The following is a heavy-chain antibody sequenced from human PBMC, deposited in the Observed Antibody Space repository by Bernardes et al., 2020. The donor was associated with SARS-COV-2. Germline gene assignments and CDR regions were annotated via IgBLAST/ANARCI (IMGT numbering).Heavy chain of an antibody. CDR1: GFTFSSYG. CDR2: IWYDGSNK. CDR3: ARDFVLMVYATTYYFDY. Sequence: SLRLSCAASGFTFSSYGMHWVRQAPGKGLEWVAVIWYDGSNKYYADSVKGRFTISRDNSKNTLYLQMNSLRAEDTAVYYCARDFVLMVYATTYYFDYWGQGTLVTVSS. J-gene: IGHJ4*02. V-gene: IGHV3-33*01. D-gene: IGHD2-8*01.